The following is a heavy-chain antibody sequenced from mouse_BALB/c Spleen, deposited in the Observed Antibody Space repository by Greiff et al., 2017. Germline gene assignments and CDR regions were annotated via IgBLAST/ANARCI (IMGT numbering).Heavy chain of an antibody. Sequence: ESGPGLVKPSQSLSLTCTVTGYSITSDYAWNWIRQFPGNKLEWMGYISYSGSTSYNPSLKSRISITRDTSKNQFFLQLNSVTTEDTATYYCARGVYGNWFAYWGQGTLVTVSA. V-gene: IGHV3-2*02. D-gene: IGHD2-1*01. J-gene: IGHJ3*01. CDR2: ISYSGST. CDR1: GYSITSDYA. CDR3: ARGVYGNWFAY.